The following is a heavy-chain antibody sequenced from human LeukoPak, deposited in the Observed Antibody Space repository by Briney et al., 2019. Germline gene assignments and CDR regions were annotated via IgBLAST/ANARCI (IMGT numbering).Heavy chain of an antibody. CDR2: ISSSSSTI. J-gene: IGHJ4*02. V-gene: IGHV3-48*02. CDR3: ARAPYDSSGYYHGVFDY. CDR1: GFTFSSYS. Sequence: GGSLRLSCAASGFTFSSYSMNWVRQAPGKGPEWVSYISSSSSTIYYADSVKGRFTISRDNAKNSLYLQMNSLRDEDTAVYYCARAPYDSSGYYHGVFDYWGQGTLVTVSS. D-gene: IGHD3-22*01.